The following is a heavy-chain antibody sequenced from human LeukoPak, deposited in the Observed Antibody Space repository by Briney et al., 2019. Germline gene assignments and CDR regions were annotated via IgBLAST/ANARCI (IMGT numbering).Heavy chain of an antibody. V-gene: IGHV4-39*07. D-gene: IGHD6-19*01. CDR3: ARLPHSSGWTTHYFDY. CDR1: GGSISSSSYY. CDR2: IYYSGST. Sequence: SETLSLTCTVSGGSISSSSYYWGWIRQPPGKGLEWIGSIYYSGSTYYNPSLKSRVTISVDTSKNQFSLKLSSVAADTAVYYCARLPHSSGWTTHYFDYWGQGTLVTVSS. J-gene: IGHJ4*02.